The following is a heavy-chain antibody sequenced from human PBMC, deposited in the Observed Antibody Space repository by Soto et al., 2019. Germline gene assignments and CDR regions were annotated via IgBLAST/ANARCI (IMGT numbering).Heavy chain of an antibody. CDR2: INPNSGGT. V-gene: IGHV1-2*02. D-gene: IGHD3-9*01. Sequence: ASVKVSCKASGYTFTSYGISWVRQAPGQGLEWMGWINPNSGGTNYAQKFQGRVTMTRDTSISTAYMELSRLRSDDTAVYYCARPGTGTLDYWGQGTLVTVSS. CDR3: ARPGTGTLDY. J-gene: IGHJ4*02. CDR1: GYTFTSYG.